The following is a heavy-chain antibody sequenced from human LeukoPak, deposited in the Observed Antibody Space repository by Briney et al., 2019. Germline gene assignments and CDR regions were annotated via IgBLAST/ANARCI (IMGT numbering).Heavy chain of an antibody. CDR2: ISGSGGST. J-gene: IGHJ4*02. D-gene: IGHD5-18*01. V-gene: IGHV3-23*01. CDR3: AKDQRRRIQLWHRVLYY. Sequence: PGGSLRLSCAASGFTFSSYAMSWVRQAPGKGLEWVSAISGSGGSTYYADSVKGRFTISRDNSKNTLYLQMNSLRAEDTAVYYCAKDQRRRIQLWHRVLYYWGQGTLVTVSS. CDR1: GFTFSSYA.